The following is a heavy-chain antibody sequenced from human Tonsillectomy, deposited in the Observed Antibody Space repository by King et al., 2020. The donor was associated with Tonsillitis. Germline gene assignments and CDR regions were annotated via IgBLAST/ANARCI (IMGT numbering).Heavy chain of an antibody. Sequence: LQLQESGPGLVKPSETLSLTCTVSGGSISSSRYYWGWIRQPPGKGLEWIVSIHYSGSTYQNPSLKSRVTLSVDTSKNQFSLKLSSVTAADTAVYYCARLSPTYDAFDIWGQGTLVTVSS. J-gene: IGHJ3*02. CDR3: ARLSPTYDAFDI. CDR2: IHYSGST. V-gene: IGHV4-39*01. CDR1: GGSISSSRYY.